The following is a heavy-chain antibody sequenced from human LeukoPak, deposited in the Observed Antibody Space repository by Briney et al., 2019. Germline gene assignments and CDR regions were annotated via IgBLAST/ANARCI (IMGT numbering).Heavy chain of an antibody. Sequence: PSETLSLTCTVSGGSISSYYWSWIRQPPGKGLEWIGYIYYSGSTNYNPSLKSRVTISVDTSKNQFSLKLSSVTAADTAVYYCARHPPSDAFDIRGQGTMVTVSS. J-gene: IGHJ3*02. CDR2: IYYSGST. CDR1: GGSISSYY. CDR3: ARHPPSDAFDI. V-gene: IGHV4-59*08.